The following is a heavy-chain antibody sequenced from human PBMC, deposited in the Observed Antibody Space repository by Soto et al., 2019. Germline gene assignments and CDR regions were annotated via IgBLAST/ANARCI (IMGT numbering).Heavy chain of an antibody. CDR3: AREIPPHWNDAYEYYYYYMDV. CDR2: IIPIFGTA. D-gene: IGHD1-1*01. Sequence: ASVKVSCKASGGTFSSYAISWVRQAPGQGLEWMGGIIPIFGTANYAQKFQGRVTITADESTSTAYMELSSLRSEDTAVYYCAREIPPHWNDAYEYYYYYMDVWGKGTTVTVSS. V-gene: IGHV1-69*13. J-gene: IGHJ6*03. CDR1: GGTFSSYA.